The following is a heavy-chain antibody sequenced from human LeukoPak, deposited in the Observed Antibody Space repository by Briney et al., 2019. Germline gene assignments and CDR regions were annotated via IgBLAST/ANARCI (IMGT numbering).Heavy chain of an antibody. CDR3: AKDRGTTNFDY. J-gene: IGHJ4*02. D-gene: IGHD4-17*01. Sequence: ASVKVSCKASGYTFTGYHMHWVRQAPGQGLEWVGWINPNSGGTNYAQRFQGRVTMTRDSSISTAYMDLSRLRSDDTAVYYCAKDRGTTNFDYWGQGTLVTVSS. V-gene: IGHV1-2*02. CDR1: GYTFTGYH. CDR2: INPNSGGT.